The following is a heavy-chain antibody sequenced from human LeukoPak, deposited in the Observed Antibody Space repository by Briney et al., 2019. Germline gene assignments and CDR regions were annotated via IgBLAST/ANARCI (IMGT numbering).Heavy chain of an antibody. V-gene: IGHV1-2*02. CDR1: GYTFTGYY. D-gene: IGHD3-10*01. CDR2: INPNSGGT. J-gene: IGHJ6*03. CDR3: ARGVTGIYYYYYMDV. Sequence: GASVKVSCKASGYTFTGYYIHWVRQAPGQGLEWMGWINPNSGGTNYAQKFQGRVTMTRDTSISTAYMELSRLNSDDTAVYYCARGVTGIYYYYYMDVRGTGTTVTVSS.